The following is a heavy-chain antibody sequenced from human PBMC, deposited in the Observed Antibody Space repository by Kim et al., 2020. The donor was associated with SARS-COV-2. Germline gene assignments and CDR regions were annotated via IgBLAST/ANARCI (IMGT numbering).Heavy chain of an antibody. CDR3: ARDFEMGGWFDP. D-gene: IGHD3-16*01. V-gene: IGHV1-18*01. CDR2: ISAYNGNT. CDR1: GYTFTSYG. Sequence: ASVKVSCKASGYTFTSYGISWVRQAPGQGLEWMGWISAYNGNTNYAQKLKGRVTMTTDTSTTTAYMELRSLRSDDTAVYYCARDFEMGGWFDPWGQGTLVTVSS. J-gene: IGHJ5*02.